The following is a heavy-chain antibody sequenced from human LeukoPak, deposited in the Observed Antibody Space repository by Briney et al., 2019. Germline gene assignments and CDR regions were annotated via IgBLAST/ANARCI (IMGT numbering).Heavy chain of an antibody. CDR2: IWYDGSNK. V-gene: IGHV3-33*01. J-gene: IGHJ5*01. CDR1: GLSLTTHG. Sequence: GKSLRLSCAASGLSLTTHGMHWVRQAPGKGLEWVAVIWYDGSNKYYADSVKGRFTISRDNSKNTLYSQMNSLRAEDTAVYYCASVYSYGWFDYWGQGTLVTVSS. CDR3: ASVYSYGWFDY. D-gene: IGHD5-18*01.